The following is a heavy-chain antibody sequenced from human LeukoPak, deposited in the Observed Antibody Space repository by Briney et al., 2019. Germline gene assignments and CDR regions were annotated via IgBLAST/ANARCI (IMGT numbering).Heavy chain of an antibody. D-gene: IGHD2-15*01. CDR3: ARCGGGYCSGGSCYGDYYYYGMDV. V-gene: IGHV5-51*01. CDR2: IYPGDSDT. Sequence: KVSCKASGYSFTSYWIGWVRQMPGKGLEWMGIIYPGDSDTRYSPSFQGQVTISADKSISTAYLQWSSLKASDTAMYYCARCGGGYCSGGSCYGDYYYYGMDVWGQGTTVTVSS. CDR1: GYSFTSYW. J-gene: IGHJ6*02.